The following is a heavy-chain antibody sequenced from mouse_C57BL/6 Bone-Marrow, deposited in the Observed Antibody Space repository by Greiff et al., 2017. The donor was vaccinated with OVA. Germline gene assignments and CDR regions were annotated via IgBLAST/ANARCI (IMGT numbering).Heavy chain of an antibody. CDR2: IYPGDGDT. CDR3: ARSGWLLLDY. V-gene: IGHV1-82*01. CDR1: GYAFSSSW. D-gene: IGHD2-3*01. Sequence: QVQLKQSGPELVKPGASVKISCKASGYAFSSSWMNWVKQRPGKGLEWIGRIYPGDGDTNYNGKFKGKATLTADKSSSTAYMQLSSLTSEDSAVYFCARSGWLLLDYWGQGTTLTVSS. J-gene: IGHJ2*01.